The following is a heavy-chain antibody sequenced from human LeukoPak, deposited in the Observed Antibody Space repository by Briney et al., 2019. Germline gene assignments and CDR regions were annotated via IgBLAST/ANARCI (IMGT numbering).Heavy chain of an antibody. CDR1: GGSFSGHY. J-gene: IGHJ6*03. D-gene: IGHD2/OR15-2a*01. CDR3: TRATFRASYYMDV. CDR2: INHSGST. Sequence: SETLSLTRDVHGGSFSGHYWTWIRQSPGKGLEWIGEINHSGSTNYNPSLKSRVTISIDASKNQVSLKLSSVTAADTAIYYCTRATFRASYYMDVWGTGTTVTVSS. V-gene: IGHV4-34*01.